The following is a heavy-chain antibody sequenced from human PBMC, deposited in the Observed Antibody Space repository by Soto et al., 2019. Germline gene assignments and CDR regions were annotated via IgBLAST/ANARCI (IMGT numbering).Heavy chain of an antibody. D-gene: IGHD6-6*01. CDR3: ARGRDGDY. J-gene: IGHJ4*02. V-gene: IGHV1-18*01. CDR2: ISAHNGNT. Sequence: QVHLVQSGAEVKKPGASVKVSCKASGYTFTNYGITWVRQAPGQGLEWMGWISAHNGNTDYAQKLQGRVIVTRDTSTSTAYMELRSLRSDDTAAYYCARGRDGDYWGQGALVTVSS. CDR1: GYTFTNYG.